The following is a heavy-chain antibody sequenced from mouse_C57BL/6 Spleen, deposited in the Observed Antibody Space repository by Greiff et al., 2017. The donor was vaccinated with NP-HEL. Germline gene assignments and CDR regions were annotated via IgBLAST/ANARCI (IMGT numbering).Heavy chain of an antibody. D-gene: IGHD1-1*01. CDR1: GFSLSTSGMG. J-gene: IGHJ1*03. CDR2: IYWDDDK. Sequence: QVTLKESGPGILQSSQTLSLTCSFSGFSLSTSGMGVSWIRQPSGKGLEWLAHIYWDDDKRYNPSLKSRLTISKDTSRNQVFLKITSVDTADTATYYCARSPTYYYGSSYWYFDVWGTGTTVTVSS. V-gene: IGHV8-12*01. CDR3: ARSPTYYYGSSYWYFDV.